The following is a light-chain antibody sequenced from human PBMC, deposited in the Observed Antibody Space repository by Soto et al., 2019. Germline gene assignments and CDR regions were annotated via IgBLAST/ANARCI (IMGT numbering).Light chain of an antibody. J-gene: IGKJ1*01. Sequence: ELVMTQSPATLSVSPGERATISCRASQSVSSNLAWYQQKPGQAPRLLIYGASTRATGLPDRFSGSGSGTEFTLTISSLQSEDFAVYYGQQYNNWPSWAFGQGTKVDIK. CDR3: QQYNNWPSWA. CDR2: GAS. V-gene: IGKV3-15*01. CDR1: QSVSSN.